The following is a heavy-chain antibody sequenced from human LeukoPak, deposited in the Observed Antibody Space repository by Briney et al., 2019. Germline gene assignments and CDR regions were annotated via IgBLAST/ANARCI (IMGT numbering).Heavy chain of an antibody. D-gene: IGHD6-13*01. J-gene: IGHJ4*02. V-gene: IGHV3-23*01. CDR1: GFTFSSYA. CDR3: AKEGIAAAGFDY. CDR2: ISGSGGST. Sequence: GVSLRLSCAASGFTFSSYATSWVRQAPGKGLEWVSAISGSGGSTYYADSVKGRFTISRGNSKNTLYLQMNSLRAEDTAVYYCAKEGIAAAGFDYWGQGTLVTVSS.